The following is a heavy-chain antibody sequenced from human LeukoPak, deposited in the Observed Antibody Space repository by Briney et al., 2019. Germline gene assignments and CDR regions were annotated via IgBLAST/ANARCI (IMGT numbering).Heavy chain of an antibody. D-gene: IGHD3-22*01. CDR2: ISAYNGNT. V-gene: IGHV1-18*01. Sequence: ASVKVSCKASGYTFTSYGISWVRQAPGQGLEWMGWISAYNGNTNYAQKVQGRITVTTDTSTSTAYMELRSLRSGDTAVYYCARDKNHYDTRGDFWGQGTLVTVSS. J-gene: IGHJ4*02. CDR3: ARDKNHYDTRGDF. CDR1: GYTFTSYG.